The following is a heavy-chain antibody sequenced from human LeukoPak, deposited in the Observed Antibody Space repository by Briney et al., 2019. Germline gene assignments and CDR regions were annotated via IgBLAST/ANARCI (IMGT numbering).Heavy chain of an antibody. CDR2: INHSGST. Sequence: SETLSLTCAVYGGSFSGYYWSWIRQPPGKGLEWIGEINHSGSTNYNPSLKSRVTISVDTSKNQFSLKLSSVTAADTAVYYCARLLNAAFGTWGQGTMVTVSS. V-gene: IGHV4-34*01. CDR1: GGSFSGYY. J-gene: IGHJ3*02. CDR3: ARLLNAAFGT.